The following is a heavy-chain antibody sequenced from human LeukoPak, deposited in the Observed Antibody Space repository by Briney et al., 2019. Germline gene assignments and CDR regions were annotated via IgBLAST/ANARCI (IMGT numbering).Heavy chain of an antibody. V-gene: IGHV4-34*01. CDR3: ARKYCSTTSCSYAFDI. CDR1: GDSLSGYY. Sequence: SETLSLTCAVYGDSLSGYYWSWIRQPPGKGLEWIGEISHSGSTNYNPSLESRVTVSIDTSKNQFSLKLSSVTAADTAVYFCARKYCSTTSCSYAFDIWGQGTMVTVSS. CDR2: ISHSGST. D-gene: IGHD2-2*01. J-gene: IGHJ3*02.